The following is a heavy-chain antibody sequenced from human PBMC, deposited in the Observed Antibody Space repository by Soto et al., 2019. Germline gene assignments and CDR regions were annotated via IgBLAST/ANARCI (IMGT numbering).Heavy chain of an antibody. CDR3: AKRGAYCSSISCYET. V-gene: IGHV3-23*01. CDR2: ISGSGGTT. CDR1: GFTFSNHA. J-gene: IGHJ5*02. D-gene: IGHD2-2*01. Sequence: GGSLRLSCAASGFTFSNHAMGWVRQAQGKGLEWVSAISGSGGTTYYADSVKGRFTISRDNSKNTLYLQMNSLRAEDTAEYYCAKRGAYCSSISCYETWGQGTLVTVSS.